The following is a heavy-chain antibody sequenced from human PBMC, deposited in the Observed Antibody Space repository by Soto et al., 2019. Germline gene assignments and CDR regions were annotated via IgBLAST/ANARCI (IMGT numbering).Heavy chain of an antibody. J-gene: IGHJ5*02. Sequence: QAVGSLRLSCAASGFTFSSYAMSWVRQAPGKGLEWVSAISGSGGSTYYADSVKGRFTISRDNSKNTLYLQMNSLRAEDTAVYYCAREVVETSSLWLDPWGQGTLVTVSS. CDR3: AREVVETSSLWLDP. D-gene: IGHD6-6*01. CDR1: GFTFSSYA. V-gene: IGHV3-23*01. CDR2: ISGSGGST.